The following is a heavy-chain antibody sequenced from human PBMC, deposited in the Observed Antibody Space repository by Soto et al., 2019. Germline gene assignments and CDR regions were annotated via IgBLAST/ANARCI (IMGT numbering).Heavy chain of an antibody. Sequence: QVQLVQSGGEVRKPGASVKVSCKASGDTITNYGISWVRQAPGQGLEWMGWISFYNGNTKYAQNLQGRVTLNTDTSTSTAYMELRSLRSDDTAVYYCESATSIAVAGKESWGQGTRVTVSS. V-gene: IGHV1-18*01. CDR1: GDTITNYG. D-gene: IGHD6-19*01. J-gene: IGHJ4*02. CDR3: ESATSIAVAGKES. CDR2: ISFYNGNT.